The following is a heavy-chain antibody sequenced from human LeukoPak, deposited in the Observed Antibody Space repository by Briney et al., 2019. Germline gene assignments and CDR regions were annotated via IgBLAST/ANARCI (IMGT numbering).Heavy chain of an antibody. D-gene: IGHD1-26*01. J-gene: IGHJ4*02. CDR2: ISYDGSNK. V-gene: IGHV3-30-3*01. CDR1: GFTFGSYA. CDR3: ARDIGSYLFGG. Sequence: GGSLRLSCAASGFTFGSYAMHWVRQAPGKGLEWVAVISYDGSNKYYADSVKGRFTISRDNSKNTLYLQMISLRAEDTAVYYCARDIGSYLFGGWGQGTLVTVSS.